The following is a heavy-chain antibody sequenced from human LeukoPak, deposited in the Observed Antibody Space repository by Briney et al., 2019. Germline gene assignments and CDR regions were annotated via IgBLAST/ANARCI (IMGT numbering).Heavy chain of an antibody. Sequence: GGSLRLPCAASGFTFSTYGMHWVRQAPGKGLEWVAVISYDVSNKYYADSVKGRFTISRDNSKNTLHLQMNSLRAEDTAVYYCAKEYLIWFGDFDAFDIWGQGTMVTVSS. J-gene: IGHJ3*02. V-gene: IGHV3-30*18. CDR2: ISYDVSNK. CDR1: GFTFSTYG. CDR3: AKEYLIWFGDFDAFDI. D-gene: IGHD3-10*01.